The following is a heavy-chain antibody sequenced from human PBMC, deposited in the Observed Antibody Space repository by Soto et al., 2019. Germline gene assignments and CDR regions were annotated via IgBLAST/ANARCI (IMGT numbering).Heavy chain of an antibody. D-gene: IGHD3-3*01. J-gene: IGHJ3*02. CDR3: ARGTSGYTYVFDI. Sequence: ASVKVSCKASGYTFSSYYMHWVRQAPGQGLEWMGMINPSGSSTNYAQKFQGRVTMTRDTSTSTAYMELSSLRSEDTAVYYCARGTSGYTYVFDIWGQGTMVT. CDR2: INPSGSST. CDR1: GYTFSSYY. V-gene: IGHV1-46*03.